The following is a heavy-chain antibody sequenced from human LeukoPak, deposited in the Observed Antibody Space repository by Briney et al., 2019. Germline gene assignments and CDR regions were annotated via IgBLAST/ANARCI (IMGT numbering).Heavy chain of an antibody. CDR1: GFTFSSYG. CDR3: AKATRGALDY. CDR2: IPYDGSNK. V-gene: IGHV3-30*18. Sequence: GGSLRLSCAASGFTFSSYGMHWVRQAPGKGLEWVAVIPYDGSNKYYADSVKGRFTISRDNSKNTLYLQMNSLRAEDTAVYYCAKATRGALDYWGQGTLVTVSS. J-gene: IGHJ4*02. D-gene: IGHD1-26*01.